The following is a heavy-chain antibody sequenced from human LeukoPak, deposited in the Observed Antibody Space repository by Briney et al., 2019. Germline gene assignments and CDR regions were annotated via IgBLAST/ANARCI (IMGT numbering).Heavy chain of an antibody. CDR3: ARFYYYDSSGYYYPGVYYFDY. Sequence: PSETLSLTCTVSGGSISSGDYYWSWIRQPPGKGLEWIGYIYYSGSTNYNPSLKSRVTISVDTSKNQFSLKLSSVTAADTAVYYCARFYYYDSSGYYYPGVYYFDYWGQGTLVTVSS. J-gene: IGHJ4*02. V-gene: IGHV4-61*08. CDR2: IYYSGST. D-gene: IGHD3-22*01. CDR1: GGSISSGDYY.